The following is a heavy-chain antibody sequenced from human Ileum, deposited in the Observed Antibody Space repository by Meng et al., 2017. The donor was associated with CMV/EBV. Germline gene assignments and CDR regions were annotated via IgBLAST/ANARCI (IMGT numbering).Heavy chain of an antibody. CDR2: VNPNRGDT. Sequence: YTFNVFYMHWVRQAPGQGLEWMGWVNPNRGDTNYAQNFQGRVTMTRDPSINTAYMELSGLRYDDTAVYYCARDGVVCGDTTCRGFFSWGQGTLVTVSS. D-gene: IGHD2-21*01. CDR3: ARDGVVCGDTTCRGFFS. J-gene: IGHJ5*02. CDR1: YTFNVFY. V-gene: IGHV1-2*02.